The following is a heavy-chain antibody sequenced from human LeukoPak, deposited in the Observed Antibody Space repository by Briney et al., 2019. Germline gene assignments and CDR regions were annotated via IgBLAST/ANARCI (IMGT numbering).Heavy chain of an antibody. V-gene: IGHV1-3*01. D-gene: IGHD3-10*01. CDR3: ARPFRGVSGYDAYDM. CDR1: GYTFTTSV. CDR2: INAGNGNT. J-gene: IGHJ3*02. Sequence: ASVKVSCKASGYTFTTSVMHWVRQAPGQRLEWMGWINAGNGNTKCSQKFQGRVTIARDTSATTVYMDLSSLRSEDTAVYYCARPFRGVSGYDAYDMWGQGTLVTVS.